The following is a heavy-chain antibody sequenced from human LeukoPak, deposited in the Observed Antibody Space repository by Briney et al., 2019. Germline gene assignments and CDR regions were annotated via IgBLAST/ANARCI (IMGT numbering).Heavy chain of an antibody. CDR2: IIPIVVTA. D-gene: IGHD3-16*01. J-gene: IGHJ4*02. CDR3: ARAGGSSYQDFDY. Sequence: SVTVSFKSSVGTLINYAISWVGQAPGQGGEGMGGIIPIVVTANYAQKQQSRVTITADESTSTAYMEMSSLRSEDTAVYYCARAGGSSYQDFDYGGQGTLVTVS. V-gene: IGHV1-69*13. CDR1: VGTLINYA.